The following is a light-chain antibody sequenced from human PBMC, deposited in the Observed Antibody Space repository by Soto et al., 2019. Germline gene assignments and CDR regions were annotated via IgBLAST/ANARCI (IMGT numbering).Light chain of an antibody. CDR1: QGIRSY. CDR3: QQLNIFPPLFT. J-gene: IGKJ3*01. CDR2: GAS. Sequence: DIQLTQSPFFLSASVGDRVTITCRASQGIRSYLAWHQQRPGKAPELLIYGASTLRTGVASRFSGSGSGTEFTLTISSLQPEDFATYFCQQLNIFPPLFTFGPGTKVDIK. V-gene: IGKV1-9*01.